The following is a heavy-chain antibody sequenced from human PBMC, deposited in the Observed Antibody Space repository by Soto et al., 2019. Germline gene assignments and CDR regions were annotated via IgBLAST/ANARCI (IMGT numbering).Heavy chain of an antibody. V-gene: IGHV3-23*01. J-gene: IGHJ4*02. CDR1: GFTFSRYA. Sequence: EVQLLESGGGLVQPGGSLRLSCAASGFTFSRYAMSWVRQAPGKVLEWVSAISGSGGSTYYADSVKGRFTISRDSSNNTLYLQMNSLRAEDTAVHYCAKGPYYDSSGYYSAYWGQGTLVTVS. D-gene: IGHD3-22*01. CDR3: AKGPYYDSSGYYSAY. CDR2: ISGSGGST.